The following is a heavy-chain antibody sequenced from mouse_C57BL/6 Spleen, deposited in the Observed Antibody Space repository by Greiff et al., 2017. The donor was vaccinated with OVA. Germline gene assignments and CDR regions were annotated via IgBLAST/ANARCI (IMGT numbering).Heavy chain of an antibody. D-gene: IGHD2-4*01. CDR1: GYTFTDYE. CDR3: TSLYYDYDVGAY. V-gene: IGHV1-15*01. Sequence: VQLQQSGAELVRPGASVTLSCKASGYTFTDYEMHWVKQTPVHGLEWIGAIDPETGGTAYNQKFKGKAILTADKSSSTAYMELRSLTSEDSAVYYCTSLYYDYDVGAYWGQGTLVTVSA. J-gene: IGHJ3*01. CDR2: IDPETGGT.